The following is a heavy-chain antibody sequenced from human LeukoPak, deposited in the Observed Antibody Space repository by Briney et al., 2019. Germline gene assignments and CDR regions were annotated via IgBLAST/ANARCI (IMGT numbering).Heavy chain of an antibody. CDR3: ARKRSNWAEIDH. Sequence: ASVTVTCKASGYTFTGYYLHWVRQAPGQGLEWVGWINPNRGGKNYAQKFRGRVTMTRDTSISSAYMQLSRLRSDDTAVYYCARKRSNWAEIDHWGQGTLVTVSS. J-gene: IGHJ4*02. D-gene: IGHD1-1*01. CDR1: GYTFTGYY. V-gene: IGHV1-2*02. CDR2: INPNRGGK.